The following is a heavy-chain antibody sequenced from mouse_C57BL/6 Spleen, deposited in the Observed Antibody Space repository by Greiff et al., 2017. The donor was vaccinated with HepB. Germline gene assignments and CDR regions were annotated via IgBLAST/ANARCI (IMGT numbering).Heavy chain of an antibody. CDR1: GFTFTDYY. V-gene: IGHV7-3*01. CDR2: IRNKANGYTT. CDR3: ASYDSSGYLDY. D-gene: IGHD3-2*02. Sequence: EVKLVESGGGLVQPGGSLSLSCAASGFTFTDYYMSWVRQPPGKALEWLGFIRNKANGYTTEYSASVKGRFTSSRDNSHSILYLQMNALGAEDSATYYCASYDSSGYLDYWGQGTTLTVSS. J-gene: IGHJ2*01.